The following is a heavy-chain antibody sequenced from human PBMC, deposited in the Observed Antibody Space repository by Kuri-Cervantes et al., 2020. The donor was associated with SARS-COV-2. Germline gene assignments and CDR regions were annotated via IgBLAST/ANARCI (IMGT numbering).Heavy chain of an antibody. CDR3: AKDCGGDCYLDY. D-gene: IGHD2-21*02. V-gene: IGHV3-30*18. CDR2: ISYDGSNK. J-gene: IGHJ4*02. CDR1: GFTFSSYG. Sequence: GESLKISCAASGFTFSSYGMHWVRQAPGKGLEWVAVISYDGSNKYYADSVKGRFTISRDNSKKTLYLQMNSLRAEDTAVYYCAKDCGGDCYLDYWGQGTLVTVSS.